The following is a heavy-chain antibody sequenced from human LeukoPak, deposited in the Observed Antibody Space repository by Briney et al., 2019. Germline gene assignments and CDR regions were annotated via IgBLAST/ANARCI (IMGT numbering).Heavy chain of an antibody. CDR3: ARDFVAAAGIDY. V-gene: IGHV3-48*04. J-gene: IGHJ4*02. D-gene: IGHD6-13*01. CDR1: GFTFSSYW. CDR2: ISSSGSTI. Sequence: GGSLRLSCAASGFTFSSYWMSWVRQAPGKGLEWVSYISSSGSTINYADSVKGRFTISRDNSKNSLYLQMNSLRAEDTAVYYCARDFVAAAGIDYWGQGTLVTVSS.